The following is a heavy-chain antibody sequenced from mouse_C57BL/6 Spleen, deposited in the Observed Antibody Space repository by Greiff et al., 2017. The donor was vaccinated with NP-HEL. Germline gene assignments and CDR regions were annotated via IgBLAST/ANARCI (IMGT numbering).Heavy chain of an antibody. V-gene: IGHV5-4*01. CDR1: GFTFSSYA. CDR2: ISDGGSYT. D-gene: IGHD4-1*01. Sequence: EVQRVESGGGLVKPGGSLKLSCAASGFTFSSYAMSWVRQTPEKRLEWVATISDGGSYTYYPDNVKGRFTISRDNAKNNLYLQMSHLKSEDTAMYYCAWGGLAYWGQGTLVTVSA. J-gene: IGHJ3*01. CDR3: AWGGLAY.